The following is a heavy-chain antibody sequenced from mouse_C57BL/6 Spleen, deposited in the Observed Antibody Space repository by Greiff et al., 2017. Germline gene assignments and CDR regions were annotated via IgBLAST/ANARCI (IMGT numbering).Heavy chain of an antibody. D-gene: IGHD1-1*01. CDR3: ARSAYGSSPYYFDD. J-gene: IGHJ2*01. CDR2: IYPGDGDT. CDR1: GYAFSSSW. V-gene: IGHV1-82*01. Sequence: VKLQESGPELVKPGASVKISCKASGYAFSSSWMNWVKQRPGKGLEWIGRIYPGDGDTNYNGKVKGKATLTADKSSSTAYMQLSSLTSEDSAIYFCARSAYGSSPYYFDDWGKGTTLTVAS.